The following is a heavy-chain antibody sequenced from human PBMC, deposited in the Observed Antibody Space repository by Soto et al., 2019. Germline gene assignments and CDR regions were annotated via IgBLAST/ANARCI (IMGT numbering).Heavy chain of an antibody. Sequence: QITLKESGPTLVKPTQTLTLTCTFSGFSLSTSGVGVGWIRQPPGKALEWLALIYWDDDKRYSPSLKSRLTITKDTSKNHVVLTMTNMDPVDTATYYCAHSVENSSSWYYYYYYGMDVWGQGTTVTVSS. CDR1: GFSLSTSGVG. CDR2: IYWDDDK. V-gene: IGHV2-5*02. J-gene: IGHJ6*02. CDR3: AHSVENSSSWYYYYYYGMDV. D-gene: IGHD6-13*01.